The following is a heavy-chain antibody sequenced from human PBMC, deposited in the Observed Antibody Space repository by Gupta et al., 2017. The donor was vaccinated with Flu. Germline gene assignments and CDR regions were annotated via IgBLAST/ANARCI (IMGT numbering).Heavy chain of an antibody. CDR2: INQDGSTK. CDR3: ARNRGWEQFDY. D-gene: IGHD5-24*01. V-gene: IGHV3-7*01. Sequence: EVQLVESGGGLVQPGGSLRLSCAASGFTFSDSWMNWVRQAPGKGLEWVANINQDGSTKNYVDSLKGRFTVSRDNAKNSLYLQMDSLRAEDTAVYFCARNRGWEQFDYWGQGTLVTVXS. CDR1: GFTFSDSW. J-gene: IGHJ4*02.